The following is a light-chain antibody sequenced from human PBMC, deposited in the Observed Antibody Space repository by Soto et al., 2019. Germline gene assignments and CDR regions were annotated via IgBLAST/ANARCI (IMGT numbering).Light chain of an antibody. V-gene: IGKV3-20*01. Sequence: EIVLTQSPGTLSFSPGERATLSYRASQRIGSSYLAWYQQKPGQAPRLLIYGASSRATGIPDRFSGSGSGTDFTLSISRLEPEDFAVYYCQQYGSSREITFGGGTRVEIK. J-gene: IGKJ4*01. CDR1: QRIGSSY. CDR2: GAS. CDR3: QQYGSSREIT.